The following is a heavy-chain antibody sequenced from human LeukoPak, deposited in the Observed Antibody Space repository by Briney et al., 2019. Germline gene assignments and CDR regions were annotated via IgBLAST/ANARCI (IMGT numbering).Heavy chain of an antibody. Sequence: ASVKVSCKASGYTFTDYALHSLRQAPRHRLEWLGWISTVRGHTLYSQTFQRRVTITRDTSTSTVSMGLSTLTSEDTAVYYCVTGGKQWRGGNYFDSWGQGTMVAVAS. CDR1: GYTFTDYA. CDR2: ISTVRGHT. CDR3: VTGGKQWRGGNYFDS. V-gene: IGHV1-3*04. J-gene: IGHJ4*02. D-gene: IGHD6-19*01.